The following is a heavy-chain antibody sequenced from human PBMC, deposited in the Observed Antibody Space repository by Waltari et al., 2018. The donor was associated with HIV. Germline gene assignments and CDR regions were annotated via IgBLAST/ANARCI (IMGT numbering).Heavy chain of an antibody. V-gene: IGHV2-26*01. J-gene: IGHJ6*03. CDR1: GFSLSTARMA. CDR2: IFSNDEK. Sequence: QVTLKESGPVLVKPTETLTLTCAVSGFSLSTARMAVSWIRQPPGKALEWLAHIFSNDEKSYNSSLKSRLTISKDTSKSQVVLSMTNMDPVDSATYYCARIPPDYGDYYMDVWGKGTTVTVSS. CDR3: ARIPPDYGDYYMDV. D-gene: IGHD4-17*01.